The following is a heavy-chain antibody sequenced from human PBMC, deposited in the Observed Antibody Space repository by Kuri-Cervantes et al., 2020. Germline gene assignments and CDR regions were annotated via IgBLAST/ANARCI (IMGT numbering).Heavy chain of an antibody. Sequence: ASVKVSCKASGYTFTSYAMHWVRQAPGQRLEWMGWINAGNGNTKYSQKFQGRVTITRDTSASTAYMELSSLRSEDTAVYYCARASTNYGPGSYTLGYWGQGTLVTVSS. CDR2: INAGNGNT. V-gene: IGHV1-3*01. CDR1: GYTFTSYA. J-gene: IGHJ4*02. CDR3: ARASTNYGPGSYTLGY. D-gene: IGHD3-10*01.